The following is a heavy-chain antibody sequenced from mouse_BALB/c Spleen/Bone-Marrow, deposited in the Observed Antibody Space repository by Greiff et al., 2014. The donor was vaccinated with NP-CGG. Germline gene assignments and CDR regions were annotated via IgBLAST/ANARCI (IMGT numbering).Heavy chain of an antibody. CDR1: GFTFSSFG. Sequence: EVKLVESGGGLVQPGGSRKLSCAASGFTFSSFGMHWVRQAPEKGLEWVAYISSGSSTIYYADTVKGRFTISRDNPKNTPFLQMTSLRSEDTAMYYCARDEDYAMDYWGQGTSVTVSS. V-gene: IGHV5-17*02. CDR2: ISSGSSTI. CDR3: ARDEDYAMDY. J-gene: IGHJ4*01.